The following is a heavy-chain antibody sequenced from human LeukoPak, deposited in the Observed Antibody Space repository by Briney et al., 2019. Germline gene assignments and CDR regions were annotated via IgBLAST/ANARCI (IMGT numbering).Heavy chain of an antibody. D-gene: IGHD1-14*01. V-gene: IGHV3-30*18. J-gene: IGHJ1*01. CDR3: AKDQKLLTEFQY. Sequence: GGSLRLSCAASGFVFSTYGIHWVRQAPGKGLEWVAVISYDGSSKYFADSVKGRFTISRDNSKNLVSLQMNALRPEDTAIYYCAKDQKLLTEFQYWGQGTLVTVSS. CDR1: GFVFSTYG. CDR2: ISYDGSSK.